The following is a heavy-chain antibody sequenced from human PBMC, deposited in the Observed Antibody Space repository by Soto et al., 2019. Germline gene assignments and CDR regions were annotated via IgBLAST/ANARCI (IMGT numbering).Heavy chain of an antibody. CDR2: IYHSGST. CDR3: ARGFRDCSGGSCYSGNWFDP. D-gene: IGHD2-15*01. Sequence: QVQLQESGPGLVKPSGTLSLTCAVSSGPISSSNWWSWVRQPPGKGLEWIGEIYHSGSTNYNPSLKSRVTISVDKSKNQFSLKLSSVTAADTAVYYCARGFRDCSGGSCYSGNWFDPWGQGTLVTVSS. CDR1: SGPISSSNW. J-gene: IGHJ5*02. V-gene: IGHV4-4*02.